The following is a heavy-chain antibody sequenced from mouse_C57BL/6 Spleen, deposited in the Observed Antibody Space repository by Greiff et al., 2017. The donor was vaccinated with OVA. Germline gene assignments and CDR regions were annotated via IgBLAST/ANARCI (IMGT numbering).Heavy chain of an antibody. V-gene: IGHV1-15*01. CDR3: TRGIYDYAWFAY. J-gene: IGHJ3*01. D-gene: IGHD2-4*01. CDR1: GYTFTDYE. Sequence: QVHVKQSGAELVRPGASVTLSCKASGYTFTDYEMHWVKQTPVHGLEWIGAIDPETGGTAYNQKFKGKAILTADKSSSTAYMELRSLTSEDSAVYDCTRGIYDYAWFAYWGQGTLVTVSA. CDR2: IDPETGGT.